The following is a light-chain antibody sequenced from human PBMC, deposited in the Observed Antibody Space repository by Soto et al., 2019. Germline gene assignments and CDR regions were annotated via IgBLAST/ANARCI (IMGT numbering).Light chain of an antibody. CDR3: VLYMGSGIWV. CDR2: STN. V-gene: IGLV8-61*01. J-gene: IGLJ3*02. Sequence: QTVVTQEPSFSVSPGRTVTLTCGLSSGSVSTSYYPSWYQQTPGQAPRTLIYSTNTRSSGVHDRFSGSILGNKAALTITGVYADDESEYYCVLYMGSGIWVFGGGTQLPS. CDR1: SGSVSTSYY.